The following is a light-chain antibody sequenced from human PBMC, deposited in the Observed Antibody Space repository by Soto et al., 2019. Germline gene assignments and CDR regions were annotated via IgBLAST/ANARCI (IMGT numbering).Light chain of an antibody. CDR2: RAS. CDR3: HQYNNWPPWT. Sequence: EIVMTQSPATLSVSPGESATLSCTASQSLSINLAWYQQKPGQAPRLLNYRASTRASGVPARFSGSGSGTEFTLTISSLQSEDFAVYYCHQYNNWPPWTFGPGTKVEI. J-gene: IGKJ1*01. CDR1: QSLSIN. V-gene: IGKV3-15*01.